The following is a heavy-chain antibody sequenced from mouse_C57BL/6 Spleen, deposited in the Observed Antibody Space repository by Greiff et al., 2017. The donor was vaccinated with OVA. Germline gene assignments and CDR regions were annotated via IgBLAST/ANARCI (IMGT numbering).Heavy chain of an antibody. D-gene: IGHD2-5*01. CDR2: IYPGSGST. J-gene: IGHJ3*01. CDR1: GYTFTSYW. Sequence: QVHVKQPGAELVKPGASVKMSCKASGYTFTSYWITWVKQRPGQGLEWIGDIYPGSGSTNYNEKFKSKATLTVDTSSSTAYMQLSSLTSEDSAVYYCARQDSKKGAWFAYWGQGTLVTVSA. CDR3: ARQDSKKGAWFAY. V-gene: IGHV1-55*01.